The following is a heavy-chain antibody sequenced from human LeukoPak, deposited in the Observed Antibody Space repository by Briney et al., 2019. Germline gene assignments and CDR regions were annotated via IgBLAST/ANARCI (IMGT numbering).Heavy chain of an antibody. D-gene: IGHD3-10*01. V-gene: IGHV3-7*01. CDR3: ARETYYYGSGSYFWFDP. CDR1: GFTFSSYS. CDR2: IKQDGSEK. Sequence: GGSLRLSCAASGFTFSSYSMSWVRQAPGKGLECVANIKQDGSEKYYMDAVKGRFTIYRDNAKNSLYLQMNSLRAEDTAVYYRARETYYYGSGSYFWFDPWGQGTLVTVSS. J-gene: IGHJ5*02.